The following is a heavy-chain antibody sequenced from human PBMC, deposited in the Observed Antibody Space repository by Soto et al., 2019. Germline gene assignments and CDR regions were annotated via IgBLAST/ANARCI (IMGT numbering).Heavy chain of an antibody. CDR1: GYTFTSYG. CDR2: ISAYNGNK. CDR3: ARVNIVVVTAPDY. V-gene: IGHV1-18*01. Sequence: QVQLVQSGAEGKKPGASVKVSCKASGYTFTSYGSSWVRQAPGQGLEWMGGISAYNGNKNSAKKLQGRVTLTTDTSTSTAYMELRSLRSDDKAVYYCARVNIVVVTAPDYWGHVTLVTVS. D-gene: IGHD2-21*02. J-gene: IGHJ4*01.